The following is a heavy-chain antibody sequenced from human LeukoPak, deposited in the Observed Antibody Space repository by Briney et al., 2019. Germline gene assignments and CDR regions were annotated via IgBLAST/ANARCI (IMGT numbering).Heavy chain of an antibody. CDR1: GFTFSSYA. CDR3: ARGREAALYYYDSSGDY. V-gene: IGHV3-30-3*01. J-gene: IGHJ4*02. CDR2: ISYDGSNK. Sequence: GGSLRLSCEASGFTFSSYAMHWVRQAPGKGLEWVAVISYDGSNKYYADSVKGRFTIPRDNSENTLYLQMNSLRAEDTAVYYCARGREAALYYYDSSGDYWGQGTLVTVSS. D-gene: IGHD3-22*01.